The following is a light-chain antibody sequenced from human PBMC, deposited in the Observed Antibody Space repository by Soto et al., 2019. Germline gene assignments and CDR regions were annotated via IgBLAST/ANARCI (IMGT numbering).Light chain of an antibody. J-gene: IGKJ4*01. Sequence: DIQLTQTPSFLSASVGDRVTISCRASQGIRDFLAWYQQKPGKAPKLLIYAASTLQAGVPTRFSGFASGTEFRLTIYNLEPADSATYYCQQLNGYPLTFGGGTTVEIQ. CDR3: QQLNGYPLT. CDR1: QGIRDF. CDR2: AAS. V-gene: IGKV1-9*01.